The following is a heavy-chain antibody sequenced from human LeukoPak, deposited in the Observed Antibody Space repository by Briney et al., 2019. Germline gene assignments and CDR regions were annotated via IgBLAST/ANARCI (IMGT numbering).Heavy chain of an antibody. J-gene: IGHJ4*02. CDR3: ARRAAALGAFDY. V-gene: IGHV3-74*01. CDR2: INSDGSSI. CDR1: GFIFSTYD. D-gene: IGHD6-13*01. Sequence: SGGSLRLSCAASGFIFSTYDMHWVRQAPGRGLVWVSRINSDGSSISYADSVKGRFTISRDNAKNTLYLQMNSLRAEDTSVYYCARRAAALGAFDYWGQGTLVTVSS.